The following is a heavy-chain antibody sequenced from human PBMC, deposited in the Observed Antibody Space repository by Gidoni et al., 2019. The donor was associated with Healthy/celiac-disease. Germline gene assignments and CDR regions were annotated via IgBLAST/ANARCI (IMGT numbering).Heavy chain of an antibody. Sequence: QVQLQQWGAGLLKPSETLSLTCAVYGGSFSGYYWSWIRQPPGKGLEWIGEINHSGSTNYNPSLKSRVTISVDTSKNQFSLKLSSVTAADTAVYYCARAHFWGSGIPLLGRYFDYWGQGTLVTVSS. CDR1: GGSFSGYY. CDR2: INHSGST. CDR3: ARAHFWGSGIPLLGRYFDY. J-gene: IGHJ4*02. D-gene: IGHD3-10*01. V-gene: IGHV4-34*01.